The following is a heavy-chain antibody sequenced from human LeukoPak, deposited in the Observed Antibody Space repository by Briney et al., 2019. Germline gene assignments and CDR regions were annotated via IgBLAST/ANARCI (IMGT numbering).Heavy chain of an antibody. CDR3: ARADIRAIASSGWYGFDY. CDR1: GYTFNSYG. V-gene: IGHV1-18*01. CDR2: ISAYNGNT. D-gene: IGHD6-19*01. Sequence: SVKVSCKASGYTFNSYGISWVRQAPGQGLEWMGWISAYNGNTNYAQKVQGRVTMTTDTSTSTAYMELRSLRSDDTAVYYCARADIRAIASSGWYGFDYWGQGTLVTVSS. J-gene: IGHJ4*02.